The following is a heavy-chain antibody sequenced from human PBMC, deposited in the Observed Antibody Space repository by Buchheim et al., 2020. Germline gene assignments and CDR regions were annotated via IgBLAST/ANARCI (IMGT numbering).Heavy chain of an antibody. CDR3: ARQRRYCSSTSCNLEYFQH. D-gene: IGHD2-2*01. V-gene: IGHV1-46*01. J-gene: IGHJ1*01. CDR1: GYTFTSYY. CDR2: INPSGGST. Sequence: QVQLVQSGAEVKKPGASVKVSCKASGYTFTSYYMHWVRQAPGQGLEWMGIINPSGGSTSYAQKFQGRVTMTRDTSPSTVYMELSSMRSEDTAVYYCARQRRYCSSTSCNLEYFQHWGQGTL.